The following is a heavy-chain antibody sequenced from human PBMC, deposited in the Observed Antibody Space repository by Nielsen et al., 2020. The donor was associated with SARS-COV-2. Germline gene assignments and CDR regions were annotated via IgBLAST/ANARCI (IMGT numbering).Heavy chain of an antibody. V-gene: IGHV3-11*04. CDR1: GFTFSDYY. CDR3: ARSSIAARYNWFDP. Sequence: GGSLRLSCAASGFTFSDYYMSWIRQAPGKGLEWVSSIISSGTTIYYADSVKGRFTISRGNAKNSLYLQMNSLRAEDTAVYYCARSSIAARYNWFDPWGQGTLVTVSS. D-gene: IGHD6-6*01. J-gene: IGHJ5*02. CDR2: IISSGTTI.